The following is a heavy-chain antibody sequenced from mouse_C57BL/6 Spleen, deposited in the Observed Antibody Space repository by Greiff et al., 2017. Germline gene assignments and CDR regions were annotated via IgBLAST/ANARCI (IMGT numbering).Heavy chain of an antibody. J-gene: IGHJ4*01. Sequence: QVQLQESGPGLVQPSQSLSITCTVSGFSLTSYGVHWVRQSPGKGLEWLGVIWRGGSTDYNAAFMSRLSITKDNSKSQVFFKMNSLQADDTAIYYCAKKGDGYYDYYAMDYWGQGTSVTVSS. CDR1: GFSLTSYG. D-gene: IGHD2-3*01. CDR2: IWRGGST. CDR3: AKKGDGYYDYYAMDY. V-gene: IGHV2-5*01.